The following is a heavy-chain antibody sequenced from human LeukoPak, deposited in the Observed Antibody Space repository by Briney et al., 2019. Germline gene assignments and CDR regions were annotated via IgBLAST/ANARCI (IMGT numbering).Heavy chain of an antibody. J-gene: IGHJ4*02. CDR2: ISYDGSNK. Sequence: GRSLRLSCSASGFTFSSYSMHWVRQAPGKGLEGGAVISYDGSNKYYADSVKGRFTISRDNSKNTLYLQMNSLRAEDTAVYYCARDIKPKPTYYDFWSGYIWGQGTLVTVSS. CDR3: ARDIKPKPTYYDFWSGYI. D-gene: IGHD3-3*01. CDR1: GFTFSSYS. V-gene: IGHV3-30-3*01.